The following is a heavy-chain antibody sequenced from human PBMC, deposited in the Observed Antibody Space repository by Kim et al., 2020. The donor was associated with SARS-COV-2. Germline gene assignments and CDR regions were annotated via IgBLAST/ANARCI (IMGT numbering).Heavy chain of an antibody. CDR1: GYTFTSYG. V-gene: IGHV1-18*01. D-gene: IGHD5-18*01. J-gene: IGHJ6*02. CDR2: ISAYNGNT. CDR3: ARGLQDTAMVFYYGMDV. Sequence: ASVKVSCKASGYTFTSYGISWVRQAPGQGLEWMGWISAYNGNTNYAQKLQGRVTMTTDTSTSTAYMELRSLRSDDTAVYYCARGLQDTAMVFYYGMDVWGQGTTVTVSS.